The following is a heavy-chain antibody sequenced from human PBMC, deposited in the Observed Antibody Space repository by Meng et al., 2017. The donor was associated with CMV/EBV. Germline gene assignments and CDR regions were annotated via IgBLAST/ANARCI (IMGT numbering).Heavy chain of an antibody. J-gene: IGHJ6*02. CDR3: ARGLPSGGIRLFDYYYGMDV. CDR1: GGSFSGYY. CDR2: INHSGST. D-gene: IGHD3-16*01. Sequence: SETLSLTCAVYGGSFSGYYWSWIRQPPGKGLEWIGEINHSGSTNYNTSLKSRVTISVDTSKNQFSLKLSSVTAADTAVYYCARGLPSGGIRLFDYYYGMDVWGQGTTVTVSS. V-gene: IGHV4-34*01.